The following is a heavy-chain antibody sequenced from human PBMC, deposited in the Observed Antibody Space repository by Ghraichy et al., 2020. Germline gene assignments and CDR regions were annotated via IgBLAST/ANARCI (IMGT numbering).Heavy chain of an antibody. Sequence: GGSLRLSCAASGFTFSSYGMHWVRQAPGKGLEWVAVIWYDGSNKYYADSVKGRFTISRDNSKNTLYLQMNSLRAEDTAVYYCARVPTLYCSGGSCYDYWGQGTLVTVSS. CDR2: IWYDGSNK. D-gene: IGHD2-15*01. CDR3: ARVPTLYCSGGSCYDY. V-gene: IGHV3-33*08. CDR1: GFTFSSYG. J-gene: IGHJ4*02.